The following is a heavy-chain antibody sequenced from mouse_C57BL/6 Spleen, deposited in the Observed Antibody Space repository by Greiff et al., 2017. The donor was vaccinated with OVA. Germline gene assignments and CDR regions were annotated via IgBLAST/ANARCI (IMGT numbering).Heavy chain of an antibody. CDR2: INPNNGGT. J-gene: IGHJ3*01. Sequence: VQLQQSGPELVKPGASVKISCKASGYTFTDYYMNWVKQSHGKSLEWIGDINPNNGGTSYNQKFKGKATLTVDKSSSTAYMELRSLTSEDSAVYYCARGGRDLSYWGQGTLVTVSA. V-gene: IGHV1-26*01. CDR3: ARGGRDLSY. CDR1: GYTFTDYY. D-gene: IGHD6-2*01.